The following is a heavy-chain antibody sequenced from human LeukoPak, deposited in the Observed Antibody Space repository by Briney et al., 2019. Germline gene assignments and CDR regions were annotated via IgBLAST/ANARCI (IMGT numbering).Heavy chain of an antibody. CDR3: ARDLTMVRGVPNYYYYGMDV. Sequence: ASVKVSCKASGYTFTGYYMHWVRQAPGQGLEWMGWINPNSGGTNYAQKFQGRVTMTRDTSISTAYMELSRLRSDDTAVYYCARDLTMVRGVPNYYYYGMDVWGQGTTVTVSS. CDR2: INPNSGGT. V-gene: IGHV1-2*02. J-gene: IGHJ6*02. D-gene: IGHD3-10*01. CDR1: GYTFTGYY.